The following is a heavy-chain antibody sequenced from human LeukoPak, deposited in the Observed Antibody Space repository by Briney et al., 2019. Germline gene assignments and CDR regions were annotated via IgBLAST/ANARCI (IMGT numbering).Heavy chain of an antibody. CDR3: ARDPPKYYYDSSGYKDFDY. D-gene: IGHD3-22*01. CDR2: INPNSGGT. J-gene: IGHJ4*02. Sequence: ASVKVSCKASGGTFSSYAISWVRQAPGQGLEWMGWINPNSGGTNYAQKFQGRVTMTRDTSISTAYMELSRPRSDDTAVYYCARDPPKYYYDSSGYKDFDYWGQGTLVTVSS. CDR1: GGTFSSYA. V-gene: IGHV1-2*02.